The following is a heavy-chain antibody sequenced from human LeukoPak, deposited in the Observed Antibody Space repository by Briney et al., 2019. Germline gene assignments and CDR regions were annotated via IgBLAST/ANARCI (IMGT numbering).Heavy chain of an antibody. CDR1: GFTFSSYA. Sequence: GGSLRLSCAASGFTFSSYAMHWVRQAPGKGLEWVSSISSSSSYIYYADSVKGRFTISRDNAKNSLYLQMNSLRAEDTAVYYCARELTPGRESTWLGRYYYYGMDVWGQGTTVTVSS. D-gene: IGHD6-19*01. V-gene: IGHV3-21*01. CDR2: ISSSSSYI. J-gene: IGHJ6*02. CDR3: ARELTPGRESTWLGRYYYYGMDV.